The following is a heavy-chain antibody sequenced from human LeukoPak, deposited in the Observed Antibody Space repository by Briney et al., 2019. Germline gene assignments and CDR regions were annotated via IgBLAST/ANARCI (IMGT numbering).Heavy chain of an antibody. J-gene: IGHJ4*02. V-gene: IGHV3-23*01. CDR3: AKRIQYSSSSAYFDY. CDR2: ISDSGGDT. CDR1: GFTFNNYA. D-gene: IGHD6-6*01. Sequence: GGSLRLSCAVSGFTFNNYARSWVRQAPGKGLEWVSAISDSGGDTYYADSVKGWFTISRDNFKNTLYLQMNSLRAEDTATYYCAKRIQYSSSSAYFDYWGQGTLVTVSS.